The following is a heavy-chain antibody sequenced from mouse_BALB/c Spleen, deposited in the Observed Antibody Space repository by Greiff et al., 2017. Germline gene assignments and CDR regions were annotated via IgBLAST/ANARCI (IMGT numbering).Heavy chain of an antibody. CDR2: IWSGGST. D-gene: IGHD2-12*01. CDR3: ASYDGYAMDY. V-gene: IGHV2-2*02. J-gene: IGHJ4*01. CDR1: GFSLTSYG. Sequence: QVHVKQSGPGLVQPSQSLSITCTVSGFSLTSYGVHWVRQSPGKGLEWLGVIWSGGSTDCNAAFISRLSISKDNSKSQVFFKMNSLQANDTAIYYCASYDGYAMDYWGQGTSVTVSS.